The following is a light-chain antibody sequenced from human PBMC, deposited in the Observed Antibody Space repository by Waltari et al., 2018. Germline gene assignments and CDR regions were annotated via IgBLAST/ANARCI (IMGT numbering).Light chain of an antibody. V-gene: IGLV4-69*01. CDR3: QTWGSDIVV. CDR1: SGHTTFA. CDR2: VNGDGSH. Sequence: SASLGASVKFTCTLSSGHTTFAIAWHQQQPQKGPRYLMTVNGDGSHRKGDGIPDRFSGSSSGADRYLTVSSLQSEDEADYYCQTWGSDIVVFGGGTKLTVL. J-gene: IGLJ2*01.